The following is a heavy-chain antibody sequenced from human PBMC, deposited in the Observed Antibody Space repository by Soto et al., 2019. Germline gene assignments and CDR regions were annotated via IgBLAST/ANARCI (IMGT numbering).Heavy chain of an antibody. CDR2: IYSKEGKI. D-gene: IGHD5-12*01. J-gene: IGHJ4*02. V-gene: IGHV1-18*01. CDR1: GYIFNNYG. Sequence: QVQLVQSGAEVQKPGASVKVSCKASGYIFNNYGISWVRQAPGQGLEWMGWIYSKEGKINFAQKFQGRVTVTTDTSTSTAYIELRSLRFDDSAVYFCARDIAYDIDYWGQGTLVTVSS. CDR3: ARDIAYDIDY.